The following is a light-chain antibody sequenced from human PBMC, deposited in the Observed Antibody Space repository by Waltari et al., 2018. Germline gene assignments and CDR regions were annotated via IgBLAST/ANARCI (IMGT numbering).Light chain of an antibody. CDR1: SSDVVSFNL. CDR3: CSYGGSSTFVI. J-gene: IGLJ2*01. CDR2: QVS. V-gene: IGLV2-23*02. Sequence: QSALTQPASVSGSPGQSITISCTGTSSDVVSFNLVSWYQQHPNKAPKLMIYQVSKRPSGLSNRFSGSKSGNTASLTISGLQAEDEAEYYCCSYGGSSTFVIFGGGTKLTVL.